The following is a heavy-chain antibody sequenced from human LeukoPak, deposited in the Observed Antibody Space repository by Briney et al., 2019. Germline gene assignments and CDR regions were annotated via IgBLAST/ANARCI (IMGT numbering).Heavy chain of an antibody. CDR1: GFTFSDSY. V-gene: IGHV3-30*18. J-gene: IGHJ4*02. CDR3: AQAWRWLQLNY. Sequence: PGGSLRLSCAASGFTFSDSYMSWIRQAAGKGLEWVAVISYDGSNKYYADSVKGRFTISRDNSMSTLYLQMNSLRDEDTAVYYCAQAWRWLQLNYWGQGTLVTVSS. D-gene: IGHD5-24*01. CDR2: ISYDGSNK.